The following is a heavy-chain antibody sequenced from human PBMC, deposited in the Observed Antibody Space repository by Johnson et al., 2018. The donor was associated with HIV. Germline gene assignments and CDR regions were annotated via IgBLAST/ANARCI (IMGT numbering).Heavy chain of an antibody. CDR3: ARDRPSGWPEAFDI. D-gene: IGHD6-19*01. V-gene: IGHV3-66*02. Sequence: EKLVESGGTLFKPGGSLSLSCAASGFTVSSNYMSWVRQAPGKGLEWVSVIYSGGSTYYADSVKGRFTISRDNSKNTLYLQMNSLRPEDTAVYYCARDRPSGWPEAFDIWGQGTMVTVSS. CDR2: IYSGGST. J-gene: IGHJ3*02. CDR1: GFTVSSNY.